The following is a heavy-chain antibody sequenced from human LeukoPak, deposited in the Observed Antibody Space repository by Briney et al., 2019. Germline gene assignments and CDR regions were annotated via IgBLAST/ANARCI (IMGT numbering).Heavy chain of an antibody. D-gene: IGHD3-10*01. J-gene: IGHJ4*02. CDR1: GGSISSGGYY. CDR2: VYHSGST. Sequence: SETLSLTCTVSGGSISSGGYYWSWIRQPPGKGLEWIGYVYHSGSTYYNPSLKSRVTISVDRSKNQFSLKLSSVTAADTAAYYCARDGGGDYYGSGSYYNLDYWGQGTLVTVSS. CDR3: ARDGGGDYYGSGSYYNLDY. V-gene: IGHV4-30-2*01.